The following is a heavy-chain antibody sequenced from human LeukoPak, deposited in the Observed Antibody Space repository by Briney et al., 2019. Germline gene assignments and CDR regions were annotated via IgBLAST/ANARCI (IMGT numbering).Heavy chain of an antibody. Sequence: QSGGSLRLSCAASGFTFDTYGMLWVRQAPGKGLEWVAVIAYDGSNRVYADSVRGRFTISRDNSKNTLYLQMNSLRAEDTAVYYCAKDLWDIVVVPAAKGEEVPVESEAYGMDVWGQGTTVTVSS. CDR1: GFTFDTYG. D-gene: IGHD2-2*01. J-gene: IGHJ6*02. V-gene: IGHV3-30*18. CDR2: IAYDGSNR. CDR3: AKDLWDIVVVPAAKGEEVPVESEAYGMDV.